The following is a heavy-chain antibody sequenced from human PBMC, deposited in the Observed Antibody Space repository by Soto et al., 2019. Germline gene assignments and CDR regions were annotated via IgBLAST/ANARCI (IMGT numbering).Heavy chain of an antibody. J-gene: IGHJ4*02. Sequence: SETLALTCTVSGDSISSYYWSWIRQPPGKGLEWIGNIYYSGSTNYNPSLKSRVTISADTSKNQFSLKLSSVTAADTAVYYCARGYYYDSSGYYSGYYFDYWGQGTLVTVSS. CDR2: IYYSGST. CDR3: ARGYYYDSSGYYSGYYFDY. V-gene: IGHV4-59*01. D-gene: IGHD3-22*01. CDR1: GDSISSYY.